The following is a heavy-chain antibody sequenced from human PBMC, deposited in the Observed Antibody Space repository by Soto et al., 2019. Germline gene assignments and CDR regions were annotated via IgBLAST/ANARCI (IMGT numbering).Heavy chain of an antibody. Sequence: QLQLQESGPGLVKPSETLSLTCTVSGGSISSPSYYWDWVRQPPGKGLEWIGSIYYTGSTYYNPSLKSRVSISVDTSENQFSLQVTSVTAADTAVYYCARRTEDTNPHHYYHYWGQGTLVTVSS. D-gene: IGHD2-8*01. CDR3: ARRTEDTNPHHYYHY. CDR2: IYYTGST. J-gene: IGHJ4*02. V-gene: IGHV4-39*01. CDR1: GGSISSPSYY.